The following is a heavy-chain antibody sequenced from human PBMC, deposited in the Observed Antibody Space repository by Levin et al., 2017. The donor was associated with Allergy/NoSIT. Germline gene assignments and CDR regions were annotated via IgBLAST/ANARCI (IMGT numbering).Heavy chain of an antibody. CDR1: GFTFSNAW. J-gene: IGHJ5*02. V-gene: IGHV3-15*01. CDR3: TTEQGDYGDP. D-gene: IGHD4-17*01. Sequence: ETLSLTCAASGFTFSNAWMSWVRQAPGKGLEWVGRIKSKTDGGTTDYAAPVKGRFTISRDDSKTTLYLQMNSLKTEDTAVYYCTTEQGDYGDPWDQGTLVTVSS. CDR2: IKSKTDGGTT.